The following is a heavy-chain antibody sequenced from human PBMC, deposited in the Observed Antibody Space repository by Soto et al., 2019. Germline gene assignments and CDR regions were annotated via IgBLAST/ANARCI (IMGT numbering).Heavy chain of an antibody. CDR3: AREAHSGSYLGR. J-gene: IGHJ4*02. CDR2: ISSSSSYI. CDR1: GFTFSSYW. Sequence: EVQLVESGGGLVQSGGSLRLSCAASGFTFSSYWMHWVRQAPGKGLEWVSSISSSSSYIYYADSVKGRFTISRDNAKNSLYLQMNSLRAEDTAVYYCAREAHSGSYLGRWGQGTLVTVSS. V-gene: IGHV3-21*01. D-gene: IGHD1-26*01.